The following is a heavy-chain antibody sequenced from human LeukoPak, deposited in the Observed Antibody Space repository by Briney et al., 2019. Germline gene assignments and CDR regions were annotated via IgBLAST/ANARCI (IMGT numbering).Heavy chain of an antibody. Sequence: ASVKVSCKASGYTFTSYGISWVRQAPGQGLEWMGWISAYNGNTNYAQRLQGRVTMTTDTSTSTAYMELRSLRSDDTAVYYCARDAMFDYGDYGDFDYWGQRTLVTVSS. CDR2: ISAYNGNT. D-gene: IGHD4-17*01. V-gene: IGHV1-18*01. CDR1: GYTFTSYG. CDR3: ARDAMFDYGDYGDFDY. J-gene: IGHJ4*02.